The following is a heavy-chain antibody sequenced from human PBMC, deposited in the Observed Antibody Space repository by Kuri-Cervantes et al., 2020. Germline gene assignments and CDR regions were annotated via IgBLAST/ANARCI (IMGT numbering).Heavy chain of an antibody. CDR3: ARDSGMDV. Sequence: GESLKISCAASGFTFSSYWMSWVRQAPGKGLEWVANIKQDGSEKYYVDSVKGRFTISRDNAKNSLYLRMNSLRAEDTAVYYCARDSGMDVWGQGTTVTVSS. CDR2: IKQDGSEK. J-gene: IGHJ6*02. CDR1: GFTFSSYW. V-gene: IGHV3-7*01.